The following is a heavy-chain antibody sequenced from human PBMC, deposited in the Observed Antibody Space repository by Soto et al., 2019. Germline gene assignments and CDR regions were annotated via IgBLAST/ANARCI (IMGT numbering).Heavy chain of an antibody. V-gene: IGHV6-1*01. CDR3: ERSSRNAFDI. CDR2: TYFRSKWYN. Sequence: SQTLSLTCAMSGDTISSNRAACNWIRQSPSRGLEWLGRTYFRSKWYNDYAVSVKSRITINPDTTKNQFSLQLNSVTADDTAVYYCERSSRNAFDIWGQGTMVTISS. CDR1: GDTISSNRAA. J-gene: IGHJ3*02.